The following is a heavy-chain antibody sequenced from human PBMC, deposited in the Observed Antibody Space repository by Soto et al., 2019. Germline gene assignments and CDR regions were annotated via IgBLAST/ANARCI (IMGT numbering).Heavy chain of an antibody. CDR2: FDPEDGET. D-gene: IGHD2-2*01. CDR1: GYTLTELS. Sequence: ASVKVSCKVSGYTLTELSMHWVRQAPGKGLEWMGGFDPEDGETIYAQKFQGRVTMTEDTSTDTAYMELSSLRSEDTAVYYCATRDPYCSSTSCYSTWLDPWGQGTLVTVSS. CDR3: ATRDPYCSSTSCYSTWLDP. J-gene: IGHJ5*02. V-gene: IGHV1-24*01.